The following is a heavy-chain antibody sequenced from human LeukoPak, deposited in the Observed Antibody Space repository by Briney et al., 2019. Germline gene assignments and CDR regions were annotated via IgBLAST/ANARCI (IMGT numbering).Heavy chain of an antibody. CDR3: ARVLRYCSGGNCYSGGLGYMDV. CDR2: ISRSGSTK. CDR1: GFTFSDYN. Sequence: PGGSLRLSCAASGFTFSDYNMRWIRQAPGKGLEWVSSISRSGSTKYYAASVKGRFTISRDNAKNSLFLQMNSLRAEDTAVYYCARVLRYCSGGNCYSGGLGYMDVWGKGTTVTISS. V-gene: IGHV3-11*01. D-gene: IGHD2-15*01. J-gene: IGHJ6*03.